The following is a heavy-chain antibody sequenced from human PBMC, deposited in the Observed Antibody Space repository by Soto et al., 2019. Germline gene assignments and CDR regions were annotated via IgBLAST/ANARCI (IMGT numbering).Heavy chain of an antibody. Sequence: GGSLRLSCAASGFTFSSYGMHWVRQAPGKGLEWVAVIWYDGSNKYYAESVKGRFTISRDNSKNTLYLQMNSLRAEDTAVYYCARVPGYCSSTSCSTWYFELWGRGTLVTVSS. CDR1: GFTFSSYG. V-gene: IGHV3-33*01. J-gene: IGHJ2*01. CDR2: IWYDGSNK. D-gene: IGHD2-2*01. CDR3: ARVPGYCSSTSCSTWYFEL.